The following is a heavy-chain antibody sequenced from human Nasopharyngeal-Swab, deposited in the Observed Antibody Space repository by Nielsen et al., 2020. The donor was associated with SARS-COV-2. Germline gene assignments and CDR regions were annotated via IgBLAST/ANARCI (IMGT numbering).Heavy chain of an antibody. J-gene: IGHJ4*02. D-gene: IGHD2-21*02. V-gene: IGHV3-30*18. Sequence: WIRQPPGKGLEWVAVISYDGSNKYYADSVKGRFTISRDNSKNTLYLQMNSLRAEDTAVYYCAKCGGDCRGRSVYFDYRGQGTLVTVSS. CDR2: ISYDGSNK. CDR3: AKCGGDCRGRSVYFDY.